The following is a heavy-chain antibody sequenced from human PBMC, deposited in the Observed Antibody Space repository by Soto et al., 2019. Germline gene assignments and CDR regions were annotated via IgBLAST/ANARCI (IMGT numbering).Heavy chain of an antibody. Sequence: EVQLVESGGGLAQRGRSLRLSCGASGFTFDDYAMHWVRQAPGKGLEWVSGISWNSARIDYADSVKGRFTISRDNAKNSLYLQMNSLRAEDTALYYCAKDILFGETSYYYGMDVWGQGTTVTVSS. CDR3: AKDILFGETSYYYGMDV. D-gene: IGHD3-10*01. CDR2: ISWNSARI. J-gene: IGHJ6*02. V-gene: IGHV3-9*01. CDR1: GFTFDDYA.